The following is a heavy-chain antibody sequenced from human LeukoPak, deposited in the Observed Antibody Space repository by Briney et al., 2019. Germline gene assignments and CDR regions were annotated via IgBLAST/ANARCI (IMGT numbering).Heavy chain of an antibody. CDR1: GGSFSGYF. V-gene: IGHV4-34*01. CDR2: INHSGST. J-gene: IGHJ4*02. CDR3: ARGRGYQLLY. D-gene: IGHD2-2*01. Sequence: SETLSLTCAVYGGSFSGYFWSWIRQPPGKGLEWIGEINHSGSTNYNPSLKSRVTISVDTTKSQFSLKLSSVTAADTAVYYCARGRGYQLLYWGQGTLVTVSS.